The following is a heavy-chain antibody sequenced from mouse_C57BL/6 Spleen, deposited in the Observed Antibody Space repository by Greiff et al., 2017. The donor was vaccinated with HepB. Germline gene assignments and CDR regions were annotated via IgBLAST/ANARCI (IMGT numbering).Heavy chain of an antibody. V-gene: IGHV1-39*01. Sequence: VHVKQSGPELVKPGASVKISCKASGYSFTDYNMNWVKQSNGKSLEWIGVINPNYGTTSYNQKFKGKATLTVDQSSSTAYMQLNSLTSEDSAVYYCARDYGSSLAWFAYWGQGTLVTVSA. CDR3: ARDYGSSLAWFAY. J-gene: IGHJ3*01. D-gene: IGHD1-1*01. CDR1: GYSFTDYN. CDR2: INPNYGTT.